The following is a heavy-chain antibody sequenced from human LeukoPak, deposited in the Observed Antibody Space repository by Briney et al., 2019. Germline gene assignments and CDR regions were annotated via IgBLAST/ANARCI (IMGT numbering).Heavy chain of an antibody. D-gene: IGHD2-21*02. CDR1: GYTFTSYW. CDR2: IYPGDSDT. Sequence: GESLKVSCQGSGYTFTSYWIGWVRQMPVKGLEWMGSIYPGDSDTKYSPSFQGQVTISVDKSTNTAYLQWKSLKASDTAMYYCARGDVVRGVSWFDSWGQGALVTVSS. CDR3: ARGDVVRGVSWFDS. V-gene: IGHV5-51*01. J-gene: IGHJ5*01.